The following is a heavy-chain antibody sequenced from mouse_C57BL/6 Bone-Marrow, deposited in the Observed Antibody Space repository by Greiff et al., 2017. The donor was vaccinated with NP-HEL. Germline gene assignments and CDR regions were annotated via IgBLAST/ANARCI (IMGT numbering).Heavy chain of an antibody. CDR3: ARGPNYYGSSYWYFDV. CDR1: GYTFTSYW. V-gene: IGHV1-69*01. J-gene: IGHJ1*03. D-gene: IGHD1-1*01. CDR2: IDPSDSYT. Sequence: QVQLQQPGAELVMPGASVKLSCKASGYTFTSYWMHWVKQRPGQGLEWIGEIDPSDSYTNYNQKFKGKSTSTVDKSSSTAYMQLSSLTSEDSAVYYCARGPNYYGSSYWYFDVWGTGTTVTVSS.